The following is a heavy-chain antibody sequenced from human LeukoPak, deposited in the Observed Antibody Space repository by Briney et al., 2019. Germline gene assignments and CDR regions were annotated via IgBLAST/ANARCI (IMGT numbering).Heavy chain of an antibody. CDR2: IYTSGST. V-gene: IGHV4-4*09. J-gene: IGHJ4*02. D-gene: IGHD1-1*01. CDR3: ARHRNEAIYSYLYMDV. CDR1: GGSISSYY. Sequence: SETLSLTCTVSGGSISSYYWSWIRQPPGKGLEWIGYIYTSGSTNYNPSLKSRVTMSVDTSKNQFSLRLTSVTAADTAVYYFARHRNEAIYSYLYMDVWGQGTLVTVSS.